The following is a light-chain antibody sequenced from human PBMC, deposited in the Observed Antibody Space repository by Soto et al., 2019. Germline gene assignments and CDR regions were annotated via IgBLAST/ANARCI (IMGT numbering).Light chain of an antibody. CDR2: VDTDGSH. V-gene: IGLV4-69*01. J-gene: IGLJ2*01. Sequence: QSVLTQSPSASASLGASVKLTCTLSSGHSNYAIAWHQQQPEKGPRYLMKVDTDGSHNKGDGIPDRFLGSTSGAERYLTISSLQSEDEADYYCQTWGTGIRVFGGGTKLTVL. CDR3: QTWGTGIRV. CDR1: SGHSNYA.